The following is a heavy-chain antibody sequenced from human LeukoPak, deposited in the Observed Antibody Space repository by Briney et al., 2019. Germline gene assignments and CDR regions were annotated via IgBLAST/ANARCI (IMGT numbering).Heavy chain of an antibody. V-gene: IGHV3-30-3*01. Sequence: GGSLRLSCAASGFTFSSYAMHWVRQAPGKGLEWVAVTSYDGSNKYYADSVKGRFTISRDNSKNTLYLQMNSLRAEDTAVYYCARDGGSYGIAYWYFDLWGRGTLVTVSS. D-gene: IGHD1-26*01. CDR2: TSYDGSNK. J-gene: IGHJ2*01. CDR3: ARDGGSYGIAYWYFDL. CDR1: GFTFSSYA.